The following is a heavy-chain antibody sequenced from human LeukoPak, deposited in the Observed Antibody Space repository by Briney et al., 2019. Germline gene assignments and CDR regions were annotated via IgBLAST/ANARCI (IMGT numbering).Heavy chain of an antibody. V-gene: IGHV4-39*07. J-gene: IGHJ5*02. CDR2: IYYSGST. D-gene: IGHD2-2*01. Sequence: SETLSLTCTVSGGSISSSSYYWGWIRQPPGKGLEWIGSIYYSGSTYYNPSLKSRVTISVDTSKNQFSLKLSSVTAADTAVYYCARVEPDQLLDGYNNWFDPWGQGTLVTVSS. CDR1: GGSISSSSYY. CDR3: ARVEPDQLLDGYNNWFDP.